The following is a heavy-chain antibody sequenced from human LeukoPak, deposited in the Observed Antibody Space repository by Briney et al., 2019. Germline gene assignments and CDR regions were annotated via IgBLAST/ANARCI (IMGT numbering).Heavy chain of an antibody. D-gene: IGHD3-10*01. CDR2: IYYSGST. CDR1: GGSISSYY. J-gene: IGHJ2*01. CDR3: ARVGFDDDL. Sequence: QTSETLSLTCTVSGGSISSYYWSWIRQPPGKGLEWIGYIYYSGSTNYNPSLKSRVTISVDTSKNQFSLKLSSVTAADTAVYYCARVGFDDDLWGRGTLVTVSS. V-gene: IGHV4-59*01.